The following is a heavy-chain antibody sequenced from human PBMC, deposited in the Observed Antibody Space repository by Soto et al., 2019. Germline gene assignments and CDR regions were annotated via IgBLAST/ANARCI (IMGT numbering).Heavy chain of an antibody. Sequence: SETLFPPYTVFCGSIRNSRFYWALVRQPPGGGLEWIGSIYHTGNAYYNPSLKSRVTIFVDTSKNQFSLKLTSVTAADTALYYCARDYFDSSDYTTNWFDPWGQGTLVTVSS. J-gene: IGHJ5*02. CDR3: ARDYFDSSDYTTNWFDP. CDR1: CGSIRNSRFY. CDR2: IYHTGNA. V-gene: IGHV4-39*01. D-gene: IGHD3-22*01.